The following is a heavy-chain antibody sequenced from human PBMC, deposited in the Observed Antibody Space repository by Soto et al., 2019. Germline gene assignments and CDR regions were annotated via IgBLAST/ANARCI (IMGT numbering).Heavy chain of an antibody. CDR2: IYYSGNT. Sequence: SETLSLTCTVSGGSVNSDNYYWSWIRQPPGKGLEWIAYIYYSGNTYYNPSLKSRVTISVDTSKSQFSLKLSSVTAADTAVYYCARGGRSSSGWANFYYSGMDVWGQGTTVT. D-gene: IGHD6-19*01. CDR1: GGSVNSDNYY. J-gene: IGHJ6*02. V-gene: IGHV4-61*01. CDR3: ARGGRSSSGWANFYYSGMDV.